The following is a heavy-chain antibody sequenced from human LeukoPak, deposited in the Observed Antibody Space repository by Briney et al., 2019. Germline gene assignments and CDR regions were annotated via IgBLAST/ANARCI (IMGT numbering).Heavy chain of an antibody. D-gene: IGHD3-22*01. V-gene: IGHV4-34*01. J-gene: IGHJ4*02. CDR1: GGSFSGYY. Sequence: SETLSLTCAVYGGSFSGYYWSWIRQPPGKGLEWIGEINHSGSTNYNPSLKSRVTISVDTSKNQFSLKLSSVTAADTAVYYCARAYYDSSGLKFDYWGQGTLATVSS. CDR3: ARAYYDSSGLKFDY. CDR2: INHSGST.